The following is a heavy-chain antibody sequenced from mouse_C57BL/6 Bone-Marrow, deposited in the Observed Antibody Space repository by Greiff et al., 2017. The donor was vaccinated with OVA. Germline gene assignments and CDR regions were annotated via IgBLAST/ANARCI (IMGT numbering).Heavy chain of an antibody. CDR1: GYSFTGYY. CDR3: AIWSYYFDY. CDR2: IYPYNGVS. D-gene: IGHD1-1*02. J-gene: IGHJ2*01. Sequence: VHVKQSGPELVKPGASVKISCKASGYSFTGYYMHWVKPSHGNILDWIGYIYPYNGVSSYNQKFKGKATLTVDKSSSTAYMELRSLTSEDSAVYYCAIWSYYFDYWGQGTTLTVSS. V-gene: IGHV1-31*01.